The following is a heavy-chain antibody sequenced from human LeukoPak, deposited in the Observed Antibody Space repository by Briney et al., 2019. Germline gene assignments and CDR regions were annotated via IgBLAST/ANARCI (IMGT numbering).Heavy chain of an antibody. CDR3: ARVDVLLWFGELKGNWFDP. J-gene: IGHJ5*02. Sequence: PSETLSLTCAVYGGSFSGYYWSWIRQPPGKGLEWIGEINHSGSTNYNPSLKSRVTISVDTSKNQFSLKLSSVTAADTAVYYCARVDVLLWFGELKGNWFDPWGQGTLVTVSS. V-gene: IGHV4-34*01. CDR1: GGSFSGYY. D-gene: IGHD3-10*01. CDR2: INHSGST.